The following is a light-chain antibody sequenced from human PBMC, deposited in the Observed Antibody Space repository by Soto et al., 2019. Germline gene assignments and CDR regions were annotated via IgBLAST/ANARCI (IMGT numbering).Light chain of an antibody. J-gene: IGKJ1*01. CDR3: QQGHGT. CDR2: AS. CDR1: QRISSD. V-gene: IGKV1-39*01. Sequence: DIQMTQSPSSLSASIGDRVTITCRASQRISSDLCWYQQKPGNAPNLLIYASILQSWVPSRFSGSGSGTDLTLTSTSLQHEVFSTYYCQQGHGTFGQGTKVEVK.